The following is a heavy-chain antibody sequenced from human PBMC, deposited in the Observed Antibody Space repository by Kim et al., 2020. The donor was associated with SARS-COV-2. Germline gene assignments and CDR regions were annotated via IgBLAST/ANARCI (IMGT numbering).Heavy chain of an antibody. D-gene: IGHD4-17*01. CDR3: ARDYGGNPALFDY. CDR2: ISSSGSTI. V-gene: IGHV3-48*03. Sequence: GGSLRLSCAASGFTFSSYEMNWVRQAPGKGLEWVSYISSSGSTIYYADSVKGRFTISRDNAKNSLYLQMNSLRAEDTAVYYCARDYGGNPALFDYWGQGTLVTVSS. J-gene: IGHJ4*02. CDR1: GFTFSSYE.